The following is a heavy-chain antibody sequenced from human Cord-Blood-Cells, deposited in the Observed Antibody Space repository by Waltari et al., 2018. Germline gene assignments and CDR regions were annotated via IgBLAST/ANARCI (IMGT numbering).Heavy chain of an antibody. CDR1: GGPFRSSA. Sequence: QVQLVQSGAEVKKPGSSVKVSCKASGGPFRSSAIRWVRQAPGQGLEWMGGIIPIFGTANYAQKFQGRVTITADESTSTAYMELSSLRSEDTAVYYCAGDIAAAGAFDIWGQGTMVTVSS. J-gene: IGHJ3*02. V-gene: IGHV1-69*01. CDR3: AGDIAAAGAFDI. CDR2: IIPIFGTA. D-gene: IGHD6-13*01.